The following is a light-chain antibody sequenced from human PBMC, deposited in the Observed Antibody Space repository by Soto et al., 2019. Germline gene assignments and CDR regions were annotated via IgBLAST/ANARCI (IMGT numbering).Light chain of an antibody. CDR1: QNVGTY. J-gene: IGKJ2*01. V-gene: IGKV3-11*01. CDR3: QQCRKWPMYT. Sequence: EIVLTQSPDILSLSPGERATLSCRASQNVGTYLTWFQQKPGQAPRRLIYDASTRVSGIPARFSGSGSVSDFTLAISSLEPEDFAVYYCQQCRKWPMYTFGQGTKLQIK. CDR2: DAS.